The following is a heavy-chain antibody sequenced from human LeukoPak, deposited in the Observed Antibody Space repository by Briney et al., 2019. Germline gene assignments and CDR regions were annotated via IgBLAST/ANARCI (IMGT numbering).Heavy chain of an antibody. CDR2: ISYDGTNT. V-gene: IGHV3-30*04. Sequence: PGGSLRLSCAASGFTFSTYAMHWVRQAPGKGLEWVAVISYDGTNTYYADSVKGRFTISRDTSKNTLYLQVNTLRAEDTAVYYCARGPEYTSSYYYYYYMDVWGKGTTVTVSS. CDR3: ARGPEYTSSYYYYYYMDV. J-gene: IGHJ6*03. D-gene: IGHD6-6*01. CDR1: GFTFSTYA.